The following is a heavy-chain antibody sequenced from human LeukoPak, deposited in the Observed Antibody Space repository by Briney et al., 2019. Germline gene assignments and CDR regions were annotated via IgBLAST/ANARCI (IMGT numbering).Heavy chain of an antibody. CDR1: GGSISSSSYY. J-gene: IGHJ4*02. Sequence: SETLSLTCTVSGGSISSSSYYWGWIRQPPGKGLEWIGCINYSGSTYYYPSLRGRVTISVDTSKNYFSLKLSSVTAADTALYYCAREGYYDSSGYYRVDYWGQGTLVTVSS. CDR3: AREGYYDSSGYYRVDY. CDR2: INYSGST. V-gene: IGHV4-39*07. D-gene: IGHD3-22*01.